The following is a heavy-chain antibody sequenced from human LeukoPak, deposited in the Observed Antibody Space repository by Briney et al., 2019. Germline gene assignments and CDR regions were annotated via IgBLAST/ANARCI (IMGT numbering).Heavy chain of an antibody. D-gene: IGHD2-2*01. V-gene: IGHV1-18*01. CDR1: GYTFTIYG. CDR2: ISVDDGET. J-gene: IGHJ6*02. CDR3: ARDEYPYGMDV. Sequence: ASVTVSFTASGYTFTIYGISWVRPAPGQGLEWVGWISVDDGETNYAQKLQGRVTMTTDTPTSTAYMELRSLRSDDTAVYYCARDEYPYGMDVWGQGTTVTVSS.